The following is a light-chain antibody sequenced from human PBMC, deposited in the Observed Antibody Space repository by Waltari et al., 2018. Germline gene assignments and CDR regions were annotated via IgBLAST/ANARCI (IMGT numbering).Light chain of an antibody. CDR3: QQCYSAPPT. CDR1: QSVLYSSNNRNY. J-gene: IGKJ2*01. Sequence: DIVMTQSPDSLAVSLGERATINCNSSQSVLYSSNNRNYLTWYQQKPGQPPKMIIYWASTRESGVPDRFSGSGSGTDFTLTSSSLQAEDVAVYYCQQCYSAPPTFGQGTKLEIK. V-gene: IGKV4-1*01. CDR2: WAS.